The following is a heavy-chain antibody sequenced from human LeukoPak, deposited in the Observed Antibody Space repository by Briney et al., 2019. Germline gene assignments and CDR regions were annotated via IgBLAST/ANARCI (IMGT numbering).Heavy chain of an antibody. CDR1: GASVSTTAYF. CDR2: IYASGNT. V-gene: IGHV4-61*02. CDR3: ESYREAYDHYPHALDI. J-gene: IGHJ3*02. D-gene: IGHD5-12*01. Sequence: SQTLSLTCSVSGASVSTTAYFWNWIRQPAGKGLEWIGRIYASGNTHYNPSLKGRFTMSLDTSKNQFSLNMNSVTAADSAVYFCESYREAYDHYPHALDIWGRGTVVTVS.